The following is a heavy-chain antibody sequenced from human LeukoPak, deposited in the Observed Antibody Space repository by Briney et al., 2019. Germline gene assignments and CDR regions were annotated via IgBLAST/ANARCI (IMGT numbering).Heavy chain of an antibody. CDR3: ARTSGESTAALRVPFDY. J-gene: IGHJ4*02. D-gene: IGHD6-6*01. CDR2: ISSSSGYK. CDR1: GFTFSSYS. V-gene: IGHV3-21*01. Sequence: PGGSLRLSCAVSGFTFSSYSMTWVRQAPGKGLEWVSSISSSSGYKYYADSVKGRFTISRDNAKNSLYLQMDSLRAEDAAVYYCARTSGESTAALRVPFDYWGQGTLATVSS.